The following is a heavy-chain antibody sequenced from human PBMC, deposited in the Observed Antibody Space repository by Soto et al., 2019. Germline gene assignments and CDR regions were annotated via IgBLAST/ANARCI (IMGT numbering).Heavy chain of an antibody. V-gene: IGHV2-5*02. J-gene: IGHJ5*02. Sequence: QITLKESGPTLVKPTQTLTLTCTFSGFSLSTSGVGVGWIRQPPGKALEWLALIYWDDDKRYSSSLKSRLTITKDTSKNQVVLTMTNRDPVDTATYYCAHRPPPSSSSVGYNWFDPWGQGTLVTVSS. CDR1: GFSLSTSGVG. CDR2: IYWDDDK. CDR3: AHRPPPSSSSVGYNWFDP. D-gene: IGHD6-6*01.